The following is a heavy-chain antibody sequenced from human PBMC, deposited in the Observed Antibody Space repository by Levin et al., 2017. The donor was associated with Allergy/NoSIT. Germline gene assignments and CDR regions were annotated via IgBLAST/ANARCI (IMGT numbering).Heavy chain of an antibody. CDR1: GFNFKTYA. Sequence: GESLKISCAASGFNFKTYAMHWVRQAPGKGLEWLAVISFDGTNKYSADSVKGRFTVSRDNSNNTLHLEMNGLRAADTAVYYCARDAAMDTDGSSFDYWGQGTLVTVSS. V-gene: IGHV3-30-3*01. CDR3: ARDAAMDTDGSSFDY. D-gene: IGHD3-10*01. CDR2: ISFDGTNK. J-gene: IGHJ4*02.